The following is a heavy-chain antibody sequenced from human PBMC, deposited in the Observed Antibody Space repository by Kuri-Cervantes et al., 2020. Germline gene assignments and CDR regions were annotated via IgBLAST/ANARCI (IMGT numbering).Heavy chain of an antibody. CDR3: ARGRTTVPYYYYGMDV. Sequence: GESLKISCAASGFTFSSYGMHWVRQAPGKGLEWVANVKQDESEKYYVDSVKGRFTISRDNAKNSLYLQMNSLRAEDTAVYYCARGRTTVPYYYYGMDVWGQGTTVTVSS. V-gene: IGHV3-7*01. J-gene: IGHJ6*02. CDR2: VKQDESEK. CDR1: GFTFSSYG. D-gene: IGHD4-17*01.